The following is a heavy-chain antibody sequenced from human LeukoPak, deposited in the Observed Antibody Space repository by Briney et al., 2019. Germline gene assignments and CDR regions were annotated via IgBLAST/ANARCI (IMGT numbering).Heavy chain of an antibody. V-gene: IGHV4-61*01. CDR3: ARVGYSSSGNYYNDRGAFDY. CDR1: GGSISSGSYY. D-gene: IGHD3-10*01. J-gene: IGHJ4*02. Sequence: PSETLSLTCTVSGGSISSGSYYWSWIRQPPGKGLEWIGYIYYSGSTNYNPSLKSRVTISVDTSKNQFSLKLSSVTAADTAVYYCARVGYSSSGNYYNDRGAFDYWGQGTLVTVSS. CDR2: IYYSGST.